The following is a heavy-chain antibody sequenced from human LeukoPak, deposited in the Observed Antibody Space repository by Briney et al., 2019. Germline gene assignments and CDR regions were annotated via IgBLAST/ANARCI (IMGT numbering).Heavy chain of an antibody. D-gene: IGHD1-26*01. J-gene: IGHJ6*02. V-gene: IGHV1-3*01. CDR3: ARDWWELPYYGMDV. CDR1: GYTFTSYA. Sequence: ASVKVSCKASGYTFTSYAMHWVRQAPGQRLEWMGWINAGNGNTKYSQKFQGRVTITRDTSASTAYMELSSLRSDDTAVYYCARDWWELPYYGMDVWGQGTTVTVSS. CDR2: INAGNGNT.